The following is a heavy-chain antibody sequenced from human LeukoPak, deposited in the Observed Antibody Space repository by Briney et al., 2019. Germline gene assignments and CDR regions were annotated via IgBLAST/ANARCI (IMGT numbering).Heavy chain of an antibody. CDR3: AKDLGGNEF. CDR2: IPSDGSNK. CDR1: GFTLSSSG. D-gene: IGHD4-23*01. J-gene: IGHJ4*02. Sequence: SGSSLRLFCAASGFTLSSSGMHWVRQAPAKGLEGVALIPSDGSNKYYADSLKGRFTISRDNSKNTLYLQMNSLRAEDTAVYYCAKDLGGNEFWGQGTLVTVSS. V-gene: IGHV3-30*18.